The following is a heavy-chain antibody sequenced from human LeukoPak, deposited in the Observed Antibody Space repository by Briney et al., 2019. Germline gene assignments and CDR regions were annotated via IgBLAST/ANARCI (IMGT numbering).Heavy chain of an antibody. D-gene: IGHD3-3*01. V-gene: IGHV4-61*02. Sequence: TLSLTCTVSGGSISSGSYYWSWIRQPAGKGLEWIGRIYTSGSTNYNPSLKSRVTISVDTSKNQFSLKLSSATAADTAVYYCARTDYDFWSGPNWFDPWGQGTLVTVSS. J-gene: IGHJ5*02. CDR2: IYTSGST. CDR1: GGSISSGSYY. CDR3: ARTDYDFWSGPNWFDP.